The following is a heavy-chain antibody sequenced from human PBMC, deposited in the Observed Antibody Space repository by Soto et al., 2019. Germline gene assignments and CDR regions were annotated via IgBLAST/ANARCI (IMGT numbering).Heavy chain of an antibody. CDR1: GFTFSTYA. V-gene: IGHV3-23*01. CDR3: ARVNAQILSSGWYGGDDI. Sequence: EVQLLESGGGLVQPGGSLRLSCAASGFTFSTYAMSWVRQAPGKGLEWVATIRGSGGNTHYADSVKGRFTTSRDNSENTVYLQMNSLRPEDTAVYYCARVNAQILSSGWYGGDDIWGHGTMVTVSS. D-gene: IGHD6-19*01. J-gene: IGHJ3*02. CDR2: IRGSGGNT.